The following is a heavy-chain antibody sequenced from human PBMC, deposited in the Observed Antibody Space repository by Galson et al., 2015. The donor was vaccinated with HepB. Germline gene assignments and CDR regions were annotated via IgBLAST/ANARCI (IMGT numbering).Heavy chain of an antibody. CDR2: IDWDDDK. D-gene: IGHD5-18*01. Sequence: ALVKPTQTLTLTCTFSGFSLSTSGMCVSWIRQPPGKALEWLALIDWDDDKYYSTSLKTRLTISKDTSKNQVVLTMTNMDPVDTATYYCARSRCGYSYGDWYYYYYMDVWGKGTTVTVSS. CDR1: GFSLSTSGMC. V-gene: IGHV2-70*01. CDR3: ARSRCGYSYGDWYYYYYMDV. J-gene: IGHJ6*03.